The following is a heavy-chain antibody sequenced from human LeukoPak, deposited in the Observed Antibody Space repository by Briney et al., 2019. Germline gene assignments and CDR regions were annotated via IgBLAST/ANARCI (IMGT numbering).Heavy chain of an antibody. CDR1: GFTISSNY. CDR3: ARDPLSPGAY. CDR2: IYSGGST. Sequence: AGGSLRLSCAASGFTISSNYMSWVRQAPGKGLEWASVIYSGGSTYYADSVKGRFTISRDNSKNTLYLQMNSLRAEDTAVYYCARDPLSPGAYWGQGTLVIVYS. D-gene: IGHD3-10*01. V-gene: IGHV3-53*01. J-gene: IGHJ4*02.